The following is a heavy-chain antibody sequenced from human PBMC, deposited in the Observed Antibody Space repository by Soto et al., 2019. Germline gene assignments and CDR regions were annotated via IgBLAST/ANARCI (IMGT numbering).Heavy chain of an antibody. V-gene: IGHV4-34*01. Sequence: PSETLSLTCAVYGGSVKGYYWNWSRQPPGKGLEWIGEINHTGGTHYNPSLKSRVTMSVDTSKNQFSLRLSSVTAADTAIYYCATRITVFGLLIPPFDPWGQGTQVTVSS. CDR2: INHTGGT. J-gene: IGHJ5*02. CDR1: GGSVKGYY. CDR3: ATRITVFGLLIPPFDP. D-gene: IGHD3-3*01.